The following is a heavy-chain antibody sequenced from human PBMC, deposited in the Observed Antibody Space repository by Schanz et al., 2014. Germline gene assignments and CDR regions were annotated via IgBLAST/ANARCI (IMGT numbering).Heavy chain of an antibody. V-gene: IGHV3-23*01. J-gene: IGHJ6*02. Sequence: DVQLLESGGGLVQPGGSLRLSCAASGFTFNSYAMTWVRQAPGKGLEWVSSISHSGGSKYYADSVKGRFTISRDNSESTLYLQMNSLSADDTAVFYCAKGMRYCSGGTCYDYYYYGLDVWGQGTTVTVSS. D-gene: IGHD2-15*01. CDR1: GFTFNSYA. CDR2: ISHSGGSK. CDR3: AKGMRYCSGGTCYDYYYYGLDV.